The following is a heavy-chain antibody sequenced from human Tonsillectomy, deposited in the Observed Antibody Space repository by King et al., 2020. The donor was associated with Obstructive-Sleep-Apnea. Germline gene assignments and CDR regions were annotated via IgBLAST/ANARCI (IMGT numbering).Heavy chain of an antibody. CDR1: GGSITSGGYS. CDR2: IYHSGST. D-gene: IGHD4-17*01. Sequence: LQLQESGSGLVKPSQTLSLTCAVSGGSITSGGYSWTWMRQPPGQGLEWIGYIYHSGSTYYNPSLKSRVTISVDRSENQFSLNLSSVTAADTAVYYCARGDGDYPPGAFAIWGQGTIVTVSS. CDR3: ARGDGDYPPGAFAI. V-gene: IGHV4-30-2*01. J-gene: IGHJ3*02.